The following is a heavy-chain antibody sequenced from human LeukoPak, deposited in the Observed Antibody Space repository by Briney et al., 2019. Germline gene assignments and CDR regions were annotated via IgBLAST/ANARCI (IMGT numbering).Heavy chain of an antibody. CDR3: ARERVGLLDY. Sequence: PSETLSLTCTVSGASVSSSSYYWGWIRQPPGKGLEWIGSIYYSGSTYYNPSLKSRVTISVDTSKNQFSLKLSSVTAADTAVYYCARERVGLLDYWGQGTLVTVSS. V-gene: IGHV4-39*02. CDR1: GASVSSSSYY. J-gene: IGHJ4*02. CDR2: IYYSGST. D-gene: IGHD1-26*01.